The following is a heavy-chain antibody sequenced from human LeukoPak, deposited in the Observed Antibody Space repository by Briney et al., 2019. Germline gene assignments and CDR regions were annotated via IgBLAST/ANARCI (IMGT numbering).Heavy chain of an antibody. J-gene: IGHJ4*02. D-gene: IGHD3-3*01. Sequence: GGSLRLSCAASGFTFSSYEMNWVRQAPGKGLEWVSYISSSGSTIYYAGSVKGRFTISRDNAKNSLYLQMNSLRAEDTAVYYCARTYPDYDFWSGYYRGAYYFDYWGQGTLVTVSS. CDR2: ISSSGSTI. CDR3: ARTYPDYDFWSGYYRGAYYFDY. V-gene: IGHV3-48*03. CDR1: GFTFSSYE.